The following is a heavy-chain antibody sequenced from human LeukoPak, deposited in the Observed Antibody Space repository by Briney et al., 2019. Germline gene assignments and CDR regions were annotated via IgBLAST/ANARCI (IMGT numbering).Heavy chain of an antibody. V-gene: IGHV4-34*01. Sequence: SETLSLTCAVYGGSFSGYYWSWIRQPPGKGLEWIGEINHGGSTNYNPSLESRVTISVDTSKNQFSLKLSSVTAADTAVYYCARGGRWFCSSTSCTEYFQHWGQGTLVTVSS. CDR1: GGSFSGYY. J-gene: IGHJ1*01. D-gene: IGHD2-2*01. CDR2: INHGGST. CDR3: ARGGRWFCSSTSCTEYFQH.